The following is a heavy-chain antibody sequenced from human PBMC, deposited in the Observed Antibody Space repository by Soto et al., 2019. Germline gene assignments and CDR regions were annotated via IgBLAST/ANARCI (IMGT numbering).Heavy chain of an antibody. CDR2: IDPSDSYT. CDR3: ATTGVGSSGTYYYYGMDV. V-gene: IGHV5-10-1*01. Sequence: GESLKIYCKGSGYSFTSYWISWVRQMPGKGLEWMGRIDPSDSYTNYSPSFQGHVTISADKSISTAYLQWSSLKASDTAMYYCATTGVGSSGTYYYYGMDVWGQVTTVPASS. D-gene: IGHD3-22*01. J-gene: IGHJ6*02. CDR1: GYSFTSYW.